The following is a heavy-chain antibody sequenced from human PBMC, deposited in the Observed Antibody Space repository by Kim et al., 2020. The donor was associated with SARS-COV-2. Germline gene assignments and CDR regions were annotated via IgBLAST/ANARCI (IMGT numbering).Heavy chain of an antibody. V-gene: IGHV3-7*01. Sequence: GGSLRLSCAVSGFTLRSYWMSWVRQAPGRGLERVANINQDGSEKIYVDSVKGRFTISRDNTKNSLYLQMNSLTAEDTAVYYCARDRSGYCTTTTCDDNWFDPWGQGTLVTVSS. D-gene: IGHD2-8*01. CDR1: GFTLRSYW. J-gene: IGHJ5*02. CDR2: INQDGSEK. CDR3: ARDRSGYCTTTTCDDNWFDP.